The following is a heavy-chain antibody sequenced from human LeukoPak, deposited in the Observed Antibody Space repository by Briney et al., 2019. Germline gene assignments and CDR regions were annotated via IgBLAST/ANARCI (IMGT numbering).Heavy chain of an antibody. CDR2: INPNSGGT. CDR1: GYTFTAYS. D-gene: IGHD3-10*01. V-gene: IGHV1-2*02. J-gene: IGHJ3*02. Sequence: ASVKVSCKASGYTFTAYSMHWVRQAPGQGLEWMGWINPNSGGTNYAQKFQGRVTMTRDTSITTAYMELSRLRSDDTAVYYCARDLDYYGSGSFFNICGQGTMVTVSS. CDR3: ARDLDYYGSGSFFNI.